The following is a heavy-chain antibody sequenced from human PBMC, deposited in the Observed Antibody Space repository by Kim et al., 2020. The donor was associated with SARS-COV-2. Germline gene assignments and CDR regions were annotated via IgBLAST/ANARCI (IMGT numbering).Heavy chain of an antibody. CDR3: ASTGVGAVGWFDP. CDR1: GGPIRSYS. J-gene: IGHJ5*02. Sequence: SETLSLTCSVSGGPIRSYSGPGSGSPPGKRLEYIGYVYHTGNTEYNPSLRGRVTISLDTSKRQVSLTLTSVTAADTAVYYCASTGVGAVGWFDPWGQGTLVTVSS. V-gene: IGHV4-59*01. D-gene: IGHD1-26*01. CDR2: VYHTGNT.